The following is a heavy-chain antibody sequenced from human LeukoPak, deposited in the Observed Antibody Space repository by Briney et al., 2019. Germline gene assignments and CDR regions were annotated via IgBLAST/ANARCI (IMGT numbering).Heavy chain of an antibody. CDR2: ISSSSSTI. V-gene: IGHV3-48*04. CDR1: GFTFSSYS. D-gene: IGHD1-26*01. J-gene: IGHJ3*02. CDR3: ARSGSYRAFDI. Sequence: GGSLRLSCAASGFTFSSYSMNWVRQAPGKGLEWVSYISSSSSTIYYADSVKGRFTISRDNAKNSLYLQMNSLKTEDTAVYYCARSGSYRAFDIWGQGTMVTVSS.